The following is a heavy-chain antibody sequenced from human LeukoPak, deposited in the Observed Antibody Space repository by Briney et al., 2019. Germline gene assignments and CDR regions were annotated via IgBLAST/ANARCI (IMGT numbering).Heavy chain of an antibody. D-gene: IGHD1-26*01. CDR3: ARLDAFASSGSYYGGYGFDY. CDR1: GYSISSGYY. Sequence: SETLSLTCTVSGYSISSGYYWGWIRQPPGKGLEWIGSIYHSGSTYYNPSLKSRVTISVDTSKNQFSLKLSSVTAADTAVYYCARLDAFASSGSYYGGYGFDYWGQGTLVTVSS. CDR2: IYHSGST. J-gene: IGHJ4*02. V-gene: IGHV4-38-2*02.